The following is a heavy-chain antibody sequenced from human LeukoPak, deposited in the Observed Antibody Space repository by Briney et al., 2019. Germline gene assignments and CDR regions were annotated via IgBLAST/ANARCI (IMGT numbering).Heavy chain of an antibody. V-gene: IGHV3-7*01. Sequence: GGSLRLSCAASGFTFSSYWMSWVRQAPGKGLEWVANIKQDGSEKYYVDSVKGRSTISRDNAKNSLYLQMNSLRAEDTAVYYCARVWDIVVVPAAAFDYWGQGTLVTVSS. D-gene: IGHD2-2*01. CDR3: ARVWDIVVVPAAAFDY. CDR2: IKQDGSEK. J-gene: IGHJ4*02. CDR1: GFTFSSYW.